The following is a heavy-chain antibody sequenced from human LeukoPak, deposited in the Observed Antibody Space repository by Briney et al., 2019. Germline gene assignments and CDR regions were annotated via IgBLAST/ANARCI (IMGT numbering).Heavy chain of an antibody. CDR1: GGSISSYY. CDR2: IYTSGST. CDR3: ARGGLRSISVYYYYYMDV. J-gene: IGHJ6*03. V-gene: IGHV4-4*07. D-gene: IGHD4-17*01. Sequence: PSETLSLTCTVSGGSISSYYWSWIRQPAGKGLEWIGRIYTSGSTNYNPSLKSRVTMSVDTSKNQFSLKLSSVTAADTAVYYCARGGLRSISVYYYYYMDVWGKGTTVTVSS.